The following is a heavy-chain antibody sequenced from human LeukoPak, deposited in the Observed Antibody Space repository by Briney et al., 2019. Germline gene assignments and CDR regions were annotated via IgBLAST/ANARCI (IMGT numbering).Heavy chain of an antibody. J-gene: IGHJ4*02. CDR2: IYYSGST. D-gene: IGHD1-26*01. Sequence: SETLSLTCTVSGGSISSGGYYWSWIRQHPGKGLEWIGYIYYSGSTYYNPSLKSRVTISVDTSKNQFSLKLSSVTAADTAVYYCARAASGWELPYYLDYWGQGTLVTVSS. V-gene: IGHV4-31*03. CDR1: GGSISSGGYY. CDR3: ARAASGWELPYYLDY.